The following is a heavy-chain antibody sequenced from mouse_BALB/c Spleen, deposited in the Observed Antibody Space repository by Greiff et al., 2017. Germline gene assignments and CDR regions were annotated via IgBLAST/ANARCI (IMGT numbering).Heavy chain of an antibody. CDR3: TATGTPFAY. D-gene: IGHD4-1*02. Sequence: EVQGVESGGGLVKPGGSLKLSCAASGFAFSSYDMSWVLQTPEKRLEWVAYISSGGGSTYYPDTVKGRFTISRDNAKNTLYLQMSSLKSEDTAMYYCTATGTPFAYWGQGTLVTVSA. V-gene: IGHV5-12-1*01. J-gene: IGHJ3*01. CDR2: ISSGGGST. CDR1: GFAFSSYD.